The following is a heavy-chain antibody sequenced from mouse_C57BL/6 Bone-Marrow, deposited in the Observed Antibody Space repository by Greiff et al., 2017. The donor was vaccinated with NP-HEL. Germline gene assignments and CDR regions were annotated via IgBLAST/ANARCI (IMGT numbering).Heavy chain of an antibody. J-gene: IGHJ4*01. CDR3: ARRGIYYDYAGGY. V-gene: IGHV1-64*01. Sequence: QVQLQQPGAELVKPGASVKLSCKASGYTFTSYWMHWVKQRPGQGLEWIGMIHPNSGSTNYNEKFKSKATLTVDKSSSTAYMQLSSLTSEDSAVYYCARRGIYYDYAGGYWGQGTSVTVSS. D-gene: IGHD2-4*01. CDR2: IHPNSGST. CDR1: GYTFTSYW.